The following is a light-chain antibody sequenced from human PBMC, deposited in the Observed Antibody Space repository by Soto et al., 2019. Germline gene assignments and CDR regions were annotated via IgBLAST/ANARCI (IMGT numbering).Light chain of an antibody. J-gene: IGKJ1*01. V-gene: IGKV3-20*01. Sequence: IVLTQSPATLSLSPGERATLSCRASQSVSINYVAWYQQRPGQAPRLLIYGASGRATGIPDRFSGSESGTDFTLTISRVEAEDSAVYFCQQYGTSPRTFGQGTKVDIK. CDR1: QSVSINY. CDR2: GAS. CDR3: QQYGTSPRT.